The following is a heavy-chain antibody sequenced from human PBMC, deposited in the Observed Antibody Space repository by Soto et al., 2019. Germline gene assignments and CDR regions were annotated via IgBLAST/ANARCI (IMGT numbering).Heavy chain of an antibody. D-gene: IGHD3-10*01. J-gene: IGHJ5*02. Sequence: PSETLSLTCTVSGGSISSSGYYWGWIRQPPGKGLGWIGSIFYSGSTYYNPSLKSRVTISVDMSKNQFSLKLSSVTAADTAVYYCARHYGSVDPWGQGTPVTVSS. CDR1: GGSISSSGYY. V-gene: IGHV4-39*01. CDR3: ARHYGSVDP. CDR2: IFYSGST.